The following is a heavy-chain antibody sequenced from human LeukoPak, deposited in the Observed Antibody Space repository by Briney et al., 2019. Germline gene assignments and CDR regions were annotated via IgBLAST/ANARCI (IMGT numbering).Heavy chain of an antibody. CDR3: ARHTITVTTLGWFDP. J-gene: IGHJ5*02. D-gene: IGHD4-11*01. CDR1: GGSISSSSYY. Sequence: PSETLSLTCTVSGGSISSSSYYWGWIRQPPGKGLEWIGSIYYSGSTYCNPSLKSRVTISVDTSKNQFSLKLSSVTAADTAVYYCARHTITVTTLGWFDPWGQGTLVTVSS. CDR2: IYYSGST. V-gene: IGHV4-39*01.